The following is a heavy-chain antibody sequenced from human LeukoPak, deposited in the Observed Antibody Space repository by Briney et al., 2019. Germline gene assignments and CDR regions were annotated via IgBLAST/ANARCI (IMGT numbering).Heavy chain of an antibody. CDR1: GFTFSSYG. CDR3: AKDPGGSSDY. J-gene: IGHJ4*02. CDR2: ISYDGSNK. D-gene: IGHD1-26*01. Sequence: GGSLRLSCAASGFTFSSYGMHWVRQAPGEGLEWVAIISYDGSNKYYADSVKGRFTISRDNSKNTLYVQMNSLRAEDTAVYYCAKDPGGSSDYWGQGTLVTVSS. V-gene: IGHV3-30*18.